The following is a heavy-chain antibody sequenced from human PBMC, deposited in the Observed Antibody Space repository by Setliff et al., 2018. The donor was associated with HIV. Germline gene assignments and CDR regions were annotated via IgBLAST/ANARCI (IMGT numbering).Heavy chain of an antibody. CDR3: ARDGTIFHYGMDV. J-gene: IGHJ6*02. CDR2: IYYSGST. CDR1: GGSISSSTYY. Sequence: PSETLSLTCTVSGGSISSSTYYWGWIRQPPGKGLEWIGSIYYSGSTYYNPSLKSRVTISVDTSKNHFSLRLSYVTAADTAVYYCARDGTIFHYGMDVWGQRTTVTVS. V-gene: IGHV4-39*07. D-gene: IGHD3-3*01.